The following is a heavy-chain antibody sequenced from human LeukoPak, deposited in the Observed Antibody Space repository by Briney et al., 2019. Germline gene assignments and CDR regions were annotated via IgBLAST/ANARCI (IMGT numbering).Heavy chain of an antibody. CDR1: GYTFTGYY. J-gene: IGHJ5*02. D-gene: IGHD6-13*01. V-gene: IGHV1-2*02. CDR2: INPNSGGT. CDR3: ARHRSSRNNWFDP. Sequence: GASVKVSCKASGYTFTGYYMHWVRQAPGQGLEWMGWINPNSGGTNYAQKLQGRVTMTRDASISTAYMELSRLRSDDTAVYYCARHRSSRNNWFDPWGQGTLVTVSS.